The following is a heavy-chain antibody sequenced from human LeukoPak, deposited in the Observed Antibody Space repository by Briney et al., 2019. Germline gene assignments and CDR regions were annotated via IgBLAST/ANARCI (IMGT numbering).Heavy chain of an antibody. J-gene: IGHJ6*03. CDR1: GYTFTGYY. CDR2: INPNSGGT. Sequence: EASVKVSCKASGYTFTGYYMHWVRQAPGQGLEWMGWINPNSGGTNYAQKFQGRVTMTRDTSISTAYMELSRLRSDDTAVYYCAKFKGDWLPPSYYYYYMDVWGKGTTVTVSS. V-gene: IGHV1-2*02. D-gene: IGHD3/OR15-3a*01. CDR3: AKFKGDWLPPSYYYYYMDV.